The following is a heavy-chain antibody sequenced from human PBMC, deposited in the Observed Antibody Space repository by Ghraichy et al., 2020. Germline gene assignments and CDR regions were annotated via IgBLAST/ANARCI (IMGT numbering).Heavy chain of an antibody. D-gene: IGHD1/OR15-1a*01. J-gene: IGHJ6*02. CDR1: GFTFSSYA. Sequence: GGSLRLSCAASGFTFSSYAMSWVRQAPGKGLEWVSAISGSGGSTYYADSVKGRFTISRDNFKNTLYLQMNSLRAEDTAVYYCAKSGLFLARTSYGMDVWGQGTTVTVSS. CDR2: ISGSGGST. V-gene: IGHV3-23*01. CDR3: AKSGLFLARTSYGMDV.